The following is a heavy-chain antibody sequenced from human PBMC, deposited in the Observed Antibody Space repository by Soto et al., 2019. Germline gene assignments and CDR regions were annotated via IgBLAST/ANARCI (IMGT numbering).Heavy chain of an antibody. CDR3: SISQDRGGRTTFIY. CDR2: INWKSDI. D-gene: IGHD3-16*01. Sequence: GGSLRLSCAVSGFTFDDNAMHWVRQAPEKGLEWVSGINWKSDIGYADSVTGRFTISRDNAENSLYLQMNSLRAEDTALYYCSISQDRGGRTTFIYWGQGTQVTVSS. J-gene: IGHJ4*02. CDR1: GFTFDDNA. V-gene: IGHV3-9*01.